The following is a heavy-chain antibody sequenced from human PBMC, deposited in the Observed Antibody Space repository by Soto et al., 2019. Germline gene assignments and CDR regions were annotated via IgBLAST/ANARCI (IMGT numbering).Heavy chain of an antibody. CDR3: ARVEVEEAFDY. CDR2: IYYSGST. D-gene: IGHD3-3*01. V-gene: IGHV4-31*03. J-gene: IGHJ4*02. CDR1: GCPISTGRYY. Sequence: SDTLSLTFIISGCPISTGRYYWSWIRQHPGKGLEWIGYIYYSGSTYYNPSLNSRVTISVDTSKNQFSLKLSSVTAADTAVYYCARVEVEEAFDYWGQG.